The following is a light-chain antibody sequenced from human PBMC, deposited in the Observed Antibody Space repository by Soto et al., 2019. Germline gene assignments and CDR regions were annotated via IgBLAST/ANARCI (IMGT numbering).Light chain of an antibody. V-gene: IGKV3-20*01. Sequence: EILSTQSPGTLSLSPGERATLSCRASQSVTKNYLAWYQQKPGQAPRLLIDDASRRATGIPDRFSGSGSGTDFTLTISRLEPEDFAVYYCQQCSSPPLTFGGGTKVDI. J-gene: IGKJ4*01. CDR1: QSVTKNY. CDR2: DAS. CDR3: QQCSSPPLT.